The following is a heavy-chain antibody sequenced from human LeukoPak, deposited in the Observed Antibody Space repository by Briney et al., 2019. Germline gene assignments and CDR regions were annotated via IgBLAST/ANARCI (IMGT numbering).Heavy chain of an antibody. CDR2: ISTYNSNT. J-gene: IGHJ4*02. V-gene: IGHV1-18*01. CDR3: AAQKAGTTDFDY. Sequence: ASVKVSCKASGYTFTSYGISWVRQAPGRGVEWMGWISTYNSNTNYAQKLQGRLTMTTDTSTSTAYMELRSLRSDDTAVYYCAAQKAGTTDFDYWGQGTLVTVSS. CDR1: GYTFTSYG. D-gene: IGHD1-7*01.